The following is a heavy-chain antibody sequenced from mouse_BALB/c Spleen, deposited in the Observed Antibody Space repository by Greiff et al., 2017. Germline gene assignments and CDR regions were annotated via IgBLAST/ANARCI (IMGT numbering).Heavy chain of an antibody. V-gene: IGHV3-2*02. J-gene: IGHJ2*01. D-gene: IGHD2-3*01. CDR3: ARDGYYPYYFDY. CDR2: ISYSGST. Sequence: EVQLQESGPGLVKPSQSLSLTCTVTGYSITSDYAWNWIRQFPGNKLEWMGYISYSGSTSYNPSLKSRISITRDTSKNQFFLQLNSVTTEDTATYYCARDGYYPYYFDYWGQGTTLTVSS. CDR1: GYSITSDYA.